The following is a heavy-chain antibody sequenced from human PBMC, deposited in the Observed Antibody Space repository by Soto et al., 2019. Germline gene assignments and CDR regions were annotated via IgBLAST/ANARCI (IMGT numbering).Heavy chain of an antibody. J-gene: IGHJ6*02. Sequence: GESLKISCNGSGYSFTSYWICWVRQMPWKGLEWMGIIYPGDSDTRYSPSFQGQVTISADKSISTAYLQWSSLKASDTAMYYCARQGPTTTIFGVVGGMDVWGQGTTVTVSS. CDR2: IYPGDSDT. CDR1: GYSFTSYW. D-gene: IGHD3-3*01. V-gene: IGHV5-51*01. CDR3: ARQGPTTTIFGVVGGMDV.